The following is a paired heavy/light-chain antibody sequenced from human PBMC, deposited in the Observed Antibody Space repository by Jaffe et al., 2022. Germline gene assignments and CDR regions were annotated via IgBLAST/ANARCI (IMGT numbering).Light chain of an antibody. CDR1: QSVSSNY. V-gene: IGKV3-20*01. Sequence: EIVLTQSPGTLSLSPGERATLSCWASQSVSSNYLAWYQQKPGQAPRLLIYGASSRATGIPDRFSGSGSGTDFTLTISRLEPEDFSVYYCQQYGNSPMYTFGQGTKLEIK. CDR3: QQYGNSPMYT. J-gene: IGKJ2*01. CDR2: GAS.
Heavy chain of an antibody. CDR2: IYHSGST. J-gene: IGHJ4*02. V-gene: IGHV4-38-2*01. D-gene: IGHD2-15*01. CDR3: ARGPSAVATTPGYFDY. Sequence: QVQLQESGPGLVKPSETLSLTCAVSGYSISSGYYWGWIRQPPGKGLEWIGSIYHSGSTYYNPSLKSRVTKSVDTSKNQFSLKLSSVTAADTAVYYCARGPSAVATTPGYFDYWGQGTLVTVSS. CDR1: GYSISSGYY.